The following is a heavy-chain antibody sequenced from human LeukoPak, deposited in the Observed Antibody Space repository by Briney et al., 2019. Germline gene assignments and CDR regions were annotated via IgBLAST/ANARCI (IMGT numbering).Heavy chain of an antibody. D-gene: IGHD4-17*01. Sequence: GSLRLSCAASGFTFSSYGMSWVRQAPGKGLEWVSAISGSGGSTYFADSVKGRFTISRANSKNTLYLQMNSLRAEDTAVYYCAKPWREDGDYWSFNYWGQGTLVTVSS. J-gene: IGHJ4*02. V-gene: IGHV3-23*01. CDR3: AKPWREDGDYWSFNY. CDR2: ISGSGGST. CDR1: GFTFSSYG.